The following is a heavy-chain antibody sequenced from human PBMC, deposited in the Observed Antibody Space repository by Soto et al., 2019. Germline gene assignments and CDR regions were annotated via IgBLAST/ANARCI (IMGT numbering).Heavy chain of an antibody. CDR2: IYYSGST. CDR1: GGSISSYY. Sequence: ASETLSLTCTVSGGSISSYYWSWIRQPPGKGLEWIGYIYYSGSTNYNPPLKSRVTISVDTSKNQFSLKLSSVTAADTAVYYCARTRRVVVVAATPHYYYYYMDVWGKGTTVTVSS. D-gene: IGHD2-15*01. CDR3: ARTRRVVVVAATPHYYYYYMDV. V-gene: IGHV4-59*08. J-gene: IGHJ6*03.